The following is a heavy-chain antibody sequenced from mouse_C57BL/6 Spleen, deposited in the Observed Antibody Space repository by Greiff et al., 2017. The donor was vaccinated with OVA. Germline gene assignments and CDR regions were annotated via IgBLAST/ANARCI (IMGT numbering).Heavy chain of an antibody. D-gene: IGHD1-1*01. CDR3: ARQNYYYGSSPHYYAMDY. CDR2: ISSGSSTI. V-gene: IGHV5-17*01. CDR1: GFTFSDYG. Sequence: DVKLVESGGGLVKPGGSLKLSCAASGFTFSDYGMHWVRQAPEKGLEWVAYISSGSSTIYYADTVKGRFTISRDNAKNTLFLQMTSLRSEDTAMYYCARQNYYYGSSPHYYAMDYWGQGTSVTVSS. J-gene: IGHJ4*01.